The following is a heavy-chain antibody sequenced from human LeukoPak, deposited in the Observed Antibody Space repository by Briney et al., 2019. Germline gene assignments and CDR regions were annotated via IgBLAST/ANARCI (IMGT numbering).Heavy chain of an antibody. Sequence: SETLSLTCAVYGGSFSGYYWSWIRQPPGKGLEWIGETNHSGSTNYNPSLKSRVTISVDTSKNQFSLKLSSVTAADTAVYYCARKALGLSLWGQGTLVTVSS. CDR1: GGSFSGYY. CDR2: TNHSGST. D-gene: IGHD3-16*02. CDR3: ARKALGLSL. V-gene: IGHV4-34*01. J-gene: IGHJ4*02.